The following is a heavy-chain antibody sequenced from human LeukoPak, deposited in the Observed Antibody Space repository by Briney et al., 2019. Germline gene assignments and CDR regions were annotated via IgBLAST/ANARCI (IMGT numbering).Heavy chain of an antibody. J-gene: IGHJ2*01. V-gene: IGHV4-61*02. D-gene: IGHD6-13*01. CDR3: ARVSSSWYQDWYFDL. Sequence: PSETLSLTCTVSGGSISSGSYYWSWIRQPAGKGLEWIGRIYTSGSTNYKPSLKGRVTMSVDTSKNQFSLKLNSVTAADTAVYYCARVSSSWYQDWYFDLWGRGTLVTVSS. CDR2: IYTSGST. CDR1: GGSISSGSYY.